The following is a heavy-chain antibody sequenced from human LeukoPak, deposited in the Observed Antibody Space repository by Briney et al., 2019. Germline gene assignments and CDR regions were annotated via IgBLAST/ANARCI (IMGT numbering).Heavy chain of an antibody. Sequence: VASVKVSCKASGYTLTGYYMHWVRQAPGQGLEWMGWINPNSGGTNYEQKFQGRVIMTRDTSISTAYMELSRLRFDDTAVYYCARHMTTANNWFDPWGQGTLVTVSS. V-gene: IGHV1-2*02. CDR2: INPNSGGT. CDR1: GYTLTGYY. J-gene: IGHJ5*02. CDR3: ARHMTTANNWFDP. D-gene: IGHD4-17*01.